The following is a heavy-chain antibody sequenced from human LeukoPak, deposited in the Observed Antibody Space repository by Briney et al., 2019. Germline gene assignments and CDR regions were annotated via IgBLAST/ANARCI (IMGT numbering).Heavy chain of an antibody. V-gene: IGHV1-18*01. J-gene: IGHJ4*02. D-gene: IGHD6-13*01. CDR1: VYTFTSYG. Sequence: SVKVSRKASVYTFTSYGISWVRQAPGQGLEWMGWISAYNGNTNYAQKLQGRVTMTTDTSTSTAYMELRSLRSDDTAVYYCARDLWGGSSWYSGSSYWGQGTLVTVSS. CDR2: ISAYNGNT. CDR3: ARDLWGGSSWYSGSSY.